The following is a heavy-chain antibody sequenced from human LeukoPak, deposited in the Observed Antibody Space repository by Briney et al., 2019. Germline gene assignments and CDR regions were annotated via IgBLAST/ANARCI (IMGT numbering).Heavy chain of an antibody. V-gene: IGHV4-31*03. Sequence: PSETLSLTCTVSGGSISSGGYYWSWIRQHPGKGLEWIGYIYYSGSTYYNPSLKSRVTISVDTSKNQFSLKLSSVTAADTAVYYCARDRGDYGDYPNWFDPWGQGTLVTVSS. CDR3: ARDRGDYGDYPNWFDP. CDR2: IYYSGST. J-gene: IGHJ5*02. CDR1: GGSISSGGYY. D-gene: IGHD4-17*01.